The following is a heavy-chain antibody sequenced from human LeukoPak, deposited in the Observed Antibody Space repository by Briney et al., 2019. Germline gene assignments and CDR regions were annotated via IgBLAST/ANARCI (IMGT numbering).Heavy chain of an antibody. Sequence: PSETLSLTCTVSGGSISSGGYYWSWIRQHPGKGLEWIGYIYYSGSTYYNPSLKSRVTISVDTSKNQFSLKLSSVTAADTAVYYCAREVDSSSWLDFDSWGQGTLVTVSS. CDR2: IYYSGST. CDR1: GGSISSGGYY. V-gene: IGHV4-31*03. CDR3: AREVDSSSWLDFDS. J-gene: IGHJ4*02. D-gene: IGHD6-13*01.